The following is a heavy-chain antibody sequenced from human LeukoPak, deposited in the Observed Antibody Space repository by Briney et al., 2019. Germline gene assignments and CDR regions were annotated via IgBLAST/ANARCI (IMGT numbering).Heavy chain of an antibody. CDR1: GFTFSKND. J-gene: IGHJ6*02. CDR3: ARDWDLTVPGPKAQYGVDV. V-gene: IGHV3-13*04. CDR2: IGTTGDK. D-gene: IGHD3-9*01. Sequence: GSLRLSCAASGFTFSKNDMQWVRQVTGKGLEWVSSIGTTGDKYYADSVKGRFIISRDDAKNSLYLQMNSLRAGDTAVYYCARDWDLTVPGPKAQYGVDVWGQGTTVTVSS.